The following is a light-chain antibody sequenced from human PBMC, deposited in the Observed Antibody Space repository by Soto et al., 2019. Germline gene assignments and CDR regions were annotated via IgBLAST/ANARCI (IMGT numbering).Light chain of an antibody. V-gene: IGKV3-15*01. CDR2: GAS. CDR1: QTVLTN. J-gene: IGKJ5*01. CDR3: QQYNNWPIT. Sequence: EIVMTQSPATLSVSPGERATLSCRASQTVLTNLAWYQQKPGQAPRLLIYGASTRATGIPARFSGSGSGTEFTLTISSLQSEDFAVYYCQQYNNWPITFGQGTRLEMK.